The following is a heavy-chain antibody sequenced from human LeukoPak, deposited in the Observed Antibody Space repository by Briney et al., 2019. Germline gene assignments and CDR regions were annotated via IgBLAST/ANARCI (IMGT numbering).Heavy chain of an antibody. J-gene: IGHJ4*02. CDR1: GFTFDDYA. Sequence: PGGSLRLSCAASGFTFDDYAMHWVRQAPGKGPEWVSGISWNGGHIDYAASVKGRFVISRDNARNSLYLQINGLRPEDTALYHCTRDINAWLATPVFFDSWGQGTLVTVSS. V-gene: IGHV3-9*01. CDR3: TRDINAWLATPVFFDS. CDR2: ISWNGGHI. D-gene: IGHD6-19*01.